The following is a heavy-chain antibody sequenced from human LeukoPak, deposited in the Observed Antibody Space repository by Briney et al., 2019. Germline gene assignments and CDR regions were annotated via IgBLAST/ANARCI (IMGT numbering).Heavy chain of an antibody. CDR3: ARHVDSSGWANY. J-gene: IGHJ4*02. CDR2: IYYSGST. CDR1: GGSISSSSYY. V-gene: IGHV4-39*01. Sequence: PSETLSLTCTVSGGSISSSSYYWGWIRQPPGKGLEWIGSIYYSGSTYYNPSLKSRVTISEDTSKNQFSLKLSSVTAADTAVYYCARHVDSSGWANYWGQGTLVTVSS. D-gene: IGHD6-19*01.